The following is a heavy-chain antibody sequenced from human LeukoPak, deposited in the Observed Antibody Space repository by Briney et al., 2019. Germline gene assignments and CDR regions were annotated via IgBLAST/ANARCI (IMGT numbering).Heavy chain of an antibody. Sequence: GGSLRLSCAASGFTFSSYSMNWVRQAPGKGLEWVSSISSSSSYINYADSVKGRFTNSRDNAKNSLYLQMNSLRAEDTAVYYCARATDGDYVPYWGQGTLVTVSS. V-gene: IGHV3-21*01. CDR1: GFTFSSYS. CDR3: ARATDGDYVPY. J-gene: IGHJ4*02. CDR2: ISSSSSYI. D-gene: IGHD4-17*01.